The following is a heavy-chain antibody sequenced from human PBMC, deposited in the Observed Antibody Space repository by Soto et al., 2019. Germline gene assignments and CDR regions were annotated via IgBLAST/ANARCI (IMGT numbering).Heavy chain of an antibody. CDR3: AHSRSSYYDSRGYYNVGGYYFDY. V-gene: IGHV2-5*02. Sequence: QITLKESGPTLVKPTQTLTLTCTFSGFSLSTTGVGVGWIRQPPGKALEWLAVIYWDDDKRYSPSLRSSLTITKDTTKNQVVLSMADMDPVDTATYYCAHSRSSYYDSRGYYNVGGYYFDYWGQGILVTVSS. CDR1: GFSLSTTGVG. D-gene: IGHD3-22*01. J-gene: IGHJ4*02. CDR2: IYWDDDK.